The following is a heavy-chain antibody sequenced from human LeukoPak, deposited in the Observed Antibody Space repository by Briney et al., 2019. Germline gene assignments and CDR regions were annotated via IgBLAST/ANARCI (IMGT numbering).Heavy chain of an antibody. Sequence: PGGSLRLSCTASGFTFGDYDMSWFRQAPGKGLEWVGFIRSKAYGGTTEYAASVKGRFTISGDGSKSIAYLQMNSLKTEDTAVYYCTRLVDWWVPSGPGFDYWGQGTLVTVSS. D-gene: IGHD2-15*01. CDR1: GFTFGDYD. CDR2: IRSKAYGGTT. J-gene: IGHJ4*02. CDR3: TRLVDWWVPSGPGFDY. V-gene: IGHV3-49*01.